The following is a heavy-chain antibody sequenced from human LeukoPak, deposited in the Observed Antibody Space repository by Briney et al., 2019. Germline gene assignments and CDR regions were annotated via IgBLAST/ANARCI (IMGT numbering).Heavy chain of an antibody. CDR1: GFPFSSYW. D-gene: IGHD3-16*01. J-gene: IGHJ6*02. Sequence: GGSLRLSCVASGFPFSSYWMNWARQAPGKGLEWVASINHNGNVNYYVDSVKGRFTISRDNAKNSLYLQMSNLRAEDAAVYFCARGGGLDVWGQGATVTVSS. CDR3: ARGGGLDV. CDR2: INHNGNVN. V-gene: IGHV3-7*03.